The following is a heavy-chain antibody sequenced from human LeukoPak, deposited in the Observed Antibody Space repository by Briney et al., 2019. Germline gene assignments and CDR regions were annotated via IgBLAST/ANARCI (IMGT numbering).Heavy chain of an antibody. J-gene: IGHJ6*02. D-gene: IGHD2-2*01. CDR3: ASLVVPAPSNYYYYGMDV. CDR1: GYTFTSYG. V-gene: IGHV1-18*01. CDR2: ISAYNGNT. Sequence: ASVKVSCKASGYTFTSYGISWVRQAPGQGVEWVGWISAYNGNTNYAQKLQGRVTMTTDTSTSTAYMELSSLRSEDTAVYYCASLVVPAPSNYYYYGMDVWGQGTTVTVSS.